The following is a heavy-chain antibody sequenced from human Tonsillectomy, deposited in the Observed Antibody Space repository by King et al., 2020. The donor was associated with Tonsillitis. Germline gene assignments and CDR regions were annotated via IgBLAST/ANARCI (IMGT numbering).Heavy chain of an antibody. D-gene: IGHD1-26*01. Sequence: VQLVESGGGVVQPGRSLRLSCAASGFTFSSFGMHWVRQAPGKGLEWVATISYDGTIKNDADPVKGRFTISRDNSRNTVFLHMNSLRPVDTAVYYCARGAREFDYWGQGTLVTVSS. J-gene: IGHJ4*02. V-gene: IGHV3-30-3*01. CDR3: ARGAREFDY. CDR1: GFTFSSFG. CDR2: ISYDGTIK.